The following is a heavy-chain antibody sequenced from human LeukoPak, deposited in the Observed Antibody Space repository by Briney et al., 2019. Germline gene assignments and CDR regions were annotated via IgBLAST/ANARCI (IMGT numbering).Heavy chain of an antibody. CDR2: ISGSGGST. CDR3: AKGVSGPYYYYDMDV. CDR1: GFTFSSYA. Sequence: GGSLRLSCAASGFTFSSYAMSWVRKAPGKGLEWVSAISGSGGSTYYADSVKGRFTISRDNSKNTLYLQMNSLRARDTAVYYCAKGVSGPYYYYDMDVWGQGTTVTVSS. J-gene: IGHJ6*02. D-gene: IGHD3-10*01. V-gene: IGHV3-23*01.